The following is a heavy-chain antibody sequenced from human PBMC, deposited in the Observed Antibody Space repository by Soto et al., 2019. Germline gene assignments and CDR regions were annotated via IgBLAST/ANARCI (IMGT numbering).Heavy chain of an antibody. CDR3: AKEDDSSGYYWTYYFDY. V-gene: IGHV3-30*18. J-gene: IGHJ4*02. CDR1: GFPFSSYG. D-gene: IGHD3-22*01. Sequence: QVRLVESGGGVVQPGRSLRLSCAASGFPFSSYGMHWVRQAPGKGLEWVAVISYDGSNKYYADSVKGRFTISRDNSKNRXYLQMNSLRAEDTALYYCAKEDDSSGYYWTYYFDYWGRGTLVTVSS. CDR2: ISYDGSNK.